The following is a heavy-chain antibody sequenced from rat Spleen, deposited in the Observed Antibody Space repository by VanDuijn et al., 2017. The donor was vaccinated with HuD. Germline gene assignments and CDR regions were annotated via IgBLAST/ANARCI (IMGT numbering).Heavy chain of an antibody. CDR2: INPGGYNT. D-gene: IGHD1-4*01. V-gene: IGHV5-25*01. J-gene: IGHJ3*01. CDR1: GFTFSNYD. CDR3: SRHGYPGVITNWFAY. Sequence: EVQLVESGGGLAQPGRSLKLSCAVSGFTFSNYDMAWVRQAPTKGLEWVASINPGGYNTYYRDSVRGRFTVSRDNSKSTLYIQVERLRSEDTATYSCSRHGYPGVITNWFAYWGQGTLVTVSS.